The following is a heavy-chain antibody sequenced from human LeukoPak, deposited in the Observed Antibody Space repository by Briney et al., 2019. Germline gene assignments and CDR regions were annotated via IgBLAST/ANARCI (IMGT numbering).Heavy chain of an antibody. CDR3: AKTTIGYCSSTSCYYSPLDY. V-gene: IGHV3-30*18. CDR1: GFTFSSYG. J-gene: IGHJ4*02. Sequence: PGRSLRLSCAASGFTFSSYGMHWVRQAPGKGLEWVAVISYDRSNKYYADSVKGRFTISRDNSKNTLYLQMNSLRAEDTAVYYCAKTTIGYCSSTSCYYSPLDYWGQGTLVTVSS. D-gene: IGHD2-2*01. CDR2: ISYDRSNK.